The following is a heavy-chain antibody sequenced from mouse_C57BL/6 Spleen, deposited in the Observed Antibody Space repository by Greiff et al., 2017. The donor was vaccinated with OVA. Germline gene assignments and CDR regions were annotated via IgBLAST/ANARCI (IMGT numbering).Heavy chain of an antibody. Sequence: VKLVESGPGLVQPSQSLSITCTVSGFSLTSYGVHWVRQSPGKGLEWLGVIWSGGSTDYNAAFISRLSISKDNPKSQVFFKMNSLQADDTAIYYCARNRDTTVVADWYFDVWGTGTTVTVSS. CDR2: IWSGGST. CDR1: GFSLTSYG. J-gene: IGHJ1*03. CDR3: ARNRDTTVVADWYFDV. V-gene: IGHV2-2*01. D-gene: IGHD1-1*01.